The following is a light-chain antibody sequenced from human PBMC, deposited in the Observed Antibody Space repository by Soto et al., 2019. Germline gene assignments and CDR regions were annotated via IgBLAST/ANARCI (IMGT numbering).Light chain of an antibody. CDR3: QQYNSYWA. J-gene: IGKJ1*01. CDR1: QSISSW. Sequence: DIQMTQSPSTLSASVGDRVTITCRASQSISSWLAWYQQNPGKAPKLLIYDASRLESGVPSRFSGSGSGTEFTLTISSLQPDDFATYYCQQYNSYWAFGPGTKVDIK. V-gene: IGKV1-5*01. CDR2: DAS.